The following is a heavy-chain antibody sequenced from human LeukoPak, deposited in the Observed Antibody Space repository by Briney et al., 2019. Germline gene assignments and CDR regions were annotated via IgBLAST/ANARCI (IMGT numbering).Heavy chain of an antibody. J-gene: IGHJ6*02. V-gene: IGHV3-23*01. CDR1: GFTFSSYA. CDR2: ISGSGGST. CDR3: AKDRPHYDFWSGYYTNYYYYGMDV. Sequence: GGSLGLSCAASGFTFSSYAMSWVRQAPGKGLEWVSAISGSGGSTYYADSVKGRFTISRDNSKNTLYLQMNSLRAEDTAVYYCAKDRPHYDFWSGYYTNYYYYGMDVWGQGTTVTVSS. D-gene: IGHD3-3*01.